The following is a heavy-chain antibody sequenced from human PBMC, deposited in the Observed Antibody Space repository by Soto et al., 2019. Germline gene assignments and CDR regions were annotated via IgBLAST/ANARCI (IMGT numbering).Heavy chain of an antibody. CDR2: ISSSSSYT. D-gene: IGHD3-3*01. V-gene: IGHV3-21*01. Sequence: GGSLRLSCAASGFTFSSYSMNWVRQAPGKGLEWVSSISSSSSYTKYADSVKGRFTISRDNAKNSLYLQMNSLRAEDTAVYYCARDTVLDRETLLDYWGQGTLVTVSS. CDR3: ARDTVLDRETLLDY. J-gene: IGHJ4*02. CDR1: GFTFSSYS.